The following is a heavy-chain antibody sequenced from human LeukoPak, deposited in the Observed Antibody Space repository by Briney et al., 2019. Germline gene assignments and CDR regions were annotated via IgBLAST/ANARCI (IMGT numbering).Heavy chain of an antibody. J-gene: IGHJ6*02. CDR3: ARGGSGYVSYYGMDV. Sequence: GGSLRLSCAASGFTFSSFWMTWVRQAPGKGLEWVANIKQDGSEKYYVDSVKGRFTISRDNAKNSLYLQMNSLRAEDTAVYYCARGGSGYVSYYGMDVWGQGTTVTVSS. CDR2: IKQDGSEK. D-gene: IGHD3-22*01. CDR1: GFTFSSFW. V-gene: IGHV3-7*01.